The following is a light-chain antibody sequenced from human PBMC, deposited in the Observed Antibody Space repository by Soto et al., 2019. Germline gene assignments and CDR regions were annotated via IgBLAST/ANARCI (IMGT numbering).Light chain of an antibody. Sequence: EIVMTQSPGTLSVSPGQRVTLSCRASQSVGSDLAWYQQKPGQAPRLLIYGVFTRATGIPSRFSGRGSGTEFALTICSLESEDFAVYYCQQSNNWPFTFGGGTKVDIK. CDR1: QSVGSD. V-gene: IGKV3-15*01. J-gene: IGKJ4*01. CDR2: GVF. CDR3: QQSNNWPFT.